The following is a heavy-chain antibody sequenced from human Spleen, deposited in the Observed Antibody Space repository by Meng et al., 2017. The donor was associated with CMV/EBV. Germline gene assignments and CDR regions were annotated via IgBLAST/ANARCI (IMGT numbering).Heavy chain of an antibody. V-gene: IGHV4-39*07. Sequence: VSGGSISSSSHYWDWVRQPPGKGLEWIGNIFYSGSTYYNPSLESRVTISLDTSKNQFSLKLTSVTAADTAVYYCARSLIATRAFDFWGQGALVTVS. CDR3: ARSLIATRAFDF. D-gene: IGHD6-6*01. CDR2: IFYSGST. J-gene: IGHJ4*02. CDR1: GGSISSSSHY.